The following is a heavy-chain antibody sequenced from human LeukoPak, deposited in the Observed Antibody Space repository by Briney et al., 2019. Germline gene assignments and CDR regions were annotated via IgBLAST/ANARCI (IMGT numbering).Heavy chain of an antibody. CDR2: IIPIFGTA. J-gene: IGHJ4*02. V-gene: IGHV1-69*06. CDR3: ARDLETQGDY. D-gene: IGHD1-1*01. Sequence: SVKVSCKASGGTFSSYAISWVRQAPGQGLGWKGRIIPIFGTANYAQKFQGRVTITADKSTSTAYMELSSLRSEDTAVYYCARDLETQGDYWGQGTLVTVSS. CDR1: GGTFSSYA.